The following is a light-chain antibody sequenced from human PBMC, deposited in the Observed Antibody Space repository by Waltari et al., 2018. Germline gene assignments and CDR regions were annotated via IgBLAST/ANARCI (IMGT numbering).Light chain of an antibody. CDR2: KAS. CDR1: QSISNY. CDR3: QQYNTYSS. V-gene: IGKV1-5*03. Sequence: DIQMTQSPSSLSASVGDRVTTTCRASQSISNYLAWYQQKPGKAPIPLIYKASILKSGVSSRFSGSGSGTQFTLTISSLQPGDFATYYCQQYNTYSSFGQGTKLEIK. J-gene: IGKJ2*01.